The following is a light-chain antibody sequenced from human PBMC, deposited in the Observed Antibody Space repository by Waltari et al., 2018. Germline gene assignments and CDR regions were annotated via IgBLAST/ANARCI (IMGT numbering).Light chain of an antibody. V-gene: IGLV2-11*01. Sequence: QSALTQPRSVSGSPGQSVTISCTGTSSDVGAFDYVSWYQHYPGKAPKLMIEDVNKRPPGVPDRFSGSKSGNTASLTISGLQAEDEAVYYCCSYAGTYILIFGGGTKLTVL. CDR3: CSYAGTYILI. CDR2: DVN. CDR1: SSDVGAFDY. J-gene: IGLJ2*01.